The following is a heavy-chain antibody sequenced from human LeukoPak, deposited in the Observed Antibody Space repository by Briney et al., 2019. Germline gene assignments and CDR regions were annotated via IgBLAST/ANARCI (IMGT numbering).Heavy chain of an antibody. CDR1: GFIFRNYA. D-gene: IGHD3-22*01. Sequence: GGSLRLSCAASGFIFRNYAMSWVRQAPAGGLEWVSSLRGDGETFYTDSVKGRFTLSRDDSRNTVYLQLNNLRAEDTAVYYCAKDPGAYYYDSSGYYWGQGTLVTVSS. CDR3: AKDPGAYYYDSSGYY. J-gene: IGHJ4*02. V-gene: IGHV3-23*01. CDR2: LRGDGET.